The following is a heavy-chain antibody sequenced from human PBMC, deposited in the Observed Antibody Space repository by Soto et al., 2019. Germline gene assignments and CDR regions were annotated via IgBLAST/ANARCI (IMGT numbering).Heavy chain of an antibody. V-gene: IGHV3-21*01. D-gene: IGHD3-3*01. J-gene: IGHJ6*02. CDR1: GFTFSSHS. CDR3: ARPVFGVVMDV. Sequence: PGGSLRLSCAASGFTFSSHSMNWVRQAPGRGLEWASSISSGSTYIYYADSVKGRFTISRDNAKNSLYLHMSSLRAEDTAVYYCARPVFGVVMDVWGQGTTVTVSS. CDR2: ISSGSTYI.